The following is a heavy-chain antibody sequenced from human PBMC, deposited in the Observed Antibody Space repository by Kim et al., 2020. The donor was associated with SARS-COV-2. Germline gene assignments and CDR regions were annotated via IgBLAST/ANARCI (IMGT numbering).Heavy chain of an antibody. Sequence: DSVKARFTISRDNAKNTLYLQVNHLTPADTAIYFCTRAPRGWRALWSFDLWGRGTLITVSS. CDR3: TRAPRGWRALWSFDL. J-gene: IGHJ2*01. V-gene: IGHV3-74*01.